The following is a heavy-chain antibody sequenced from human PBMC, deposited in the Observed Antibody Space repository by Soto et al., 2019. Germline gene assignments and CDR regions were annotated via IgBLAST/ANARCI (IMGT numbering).Heavy chain of an antibody. V-gene: IGHV3-23*01. D-gene: IGHD5-18*01. CDR2: ISGSGGST. CDR3: ARALGYTYGHLPIDY. Sequence: PGGSLRLSCAASGFIFSSYAMSWVRQAPGKGLEWVSAISGSGGSTYYADSVKGRFTISRDNSKNTLYLQMNSLRAEDTAVYYCARALGYTYGHLPIDYWGQGTLVTVSS. CDR1: GFIFSSYA. J-gene: IGHJ4*02.